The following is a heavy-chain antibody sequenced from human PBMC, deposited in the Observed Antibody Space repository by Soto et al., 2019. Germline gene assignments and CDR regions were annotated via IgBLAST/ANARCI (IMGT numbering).Heavy chain of an antibody. D-gene: IGHD5-12*01. J-gene: IGHJ4*02. V-gene: IGHV3-23*01. Sequence: EVQLLESGGGLVQPGGSLRLSCAASGFTFSNYAMNWVRQAPEKGLEWVSSISGSNGRTYYADSVNGRFTISRDNSKNMLYLQVNTLRVEDTAVYYCAKGSPGSGYALDYWGQGTLVTVSS. CDR2: ISGSNGRT. CDR1: GFTFSNYA. CDR3: AKGSPGSGYALDY.